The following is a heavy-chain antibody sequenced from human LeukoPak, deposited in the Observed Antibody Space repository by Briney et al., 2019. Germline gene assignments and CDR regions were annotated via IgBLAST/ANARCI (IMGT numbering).Heavy chain of an antibody. Sequence: GGSLRLSCAASGFTFSSYSMNWVRQAPGKGLEWVSYISSSSSTIYYADSVKGRFTISRDNAKNSLYLQMNSLRAEDTAVYYCARVVVVAAYDYWGQGTLVTVSS. D-gene: IGHD2-15*01. J-gene: IGHJ4*02. CDR3: ARVVVVAAYDY. CDR1: GFTFSSYS. CDR2: ISSSSSTI. V-gene: IGHV3-48*01.